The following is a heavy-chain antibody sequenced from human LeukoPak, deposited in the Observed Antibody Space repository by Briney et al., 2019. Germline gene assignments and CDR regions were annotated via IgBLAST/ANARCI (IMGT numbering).Heavy chain of an antibody. CDR1: GFTFSSYG. J-gene: IGHJ4*02. CDR3: AKDGDYDFWSGYYNY. CDR2: ISYDGSNK. D-gene: IGHD3-3*01. V-gene: IGHV3-30*18. Sequence: GGSLRLSCAASGFTFSSYGMHWVRQAPGKGLEWVAVISYDGSNKYYADSVKGRFTISRDNSKNTLYLKMNSLRAEDTAVYYCAKDGDYDFWSGYYNYWGQGTLVTVSS.